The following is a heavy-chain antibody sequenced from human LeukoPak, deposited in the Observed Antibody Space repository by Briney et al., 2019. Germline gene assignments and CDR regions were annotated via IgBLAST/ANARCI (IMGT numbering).Heavy chain of an antibody. CDR1: GFTFSSYW. J-gene: IGHJ5*02. Sequence: GGSLRLSCAASGFTFSSYWMHWVRQAPGKGLAWVSRINSDGSSTSYADSVKGRFTISRDNAKNTLYLQMNSLRAEDTAVYYCASLPTRGGYAWGQGTLVTVSS. CDR3: ASLPTRGGYA. D-gene: IGHD5-12*01. CDR2: INSDGSST. V-gene: IGHV3-74*01.